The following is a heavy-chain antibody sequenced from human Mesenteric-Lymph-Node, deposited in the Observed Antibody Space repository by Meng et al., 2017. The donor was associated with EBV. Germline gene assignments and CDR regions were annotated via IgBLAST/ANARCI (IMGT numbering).Heavy chain of an antibody. CDR3: APWWVGPPGLFDP. Sequence: TLKVSGPHLGTPTQTLTLTCSFPWFSPTSSGVGVGWIRPPPGKALEWLALIYWDDDKEFNPPLKNRLTITKETSKNQVVLTMSNTDPVDTATYYCAPWWVGPPGLFDPWGQGTLVTVSS. CDR1: WFSPTSSGVG. V-gene: IGHV2-5*02. D-gene: IGHD2-15*01. CDR2: IYWDDDK. J-gene: IGHJ5*02.